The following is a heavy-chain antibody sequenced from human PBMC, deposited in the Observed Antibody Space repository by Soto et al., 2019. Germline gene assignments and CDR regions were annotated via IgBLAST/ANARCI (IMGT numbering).Heavy chain of an antibody. CDR2: IYYSGTT. V-gene: IGHV4-39*01. CDR3: ARTPAPPYNWFDP. CDR1: GGSISSNTYY. Sequence: SETLSLTCTVSGGSISSNTYYWGWIRQPPGKGLEWIGTIYYSGTTHYNPSVKSRVTISVDTSKNQFSLKLSSVTAADTAVYYCARTPAPPYNWFDPWGQGTLVTVSS. J-gene: IGHJ5*02.